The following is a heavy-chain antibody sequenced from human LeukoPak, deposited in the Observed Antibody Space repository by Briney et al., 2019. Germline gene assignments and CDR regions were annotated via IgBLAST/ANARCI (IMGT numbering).Heavy chain of an antibody. Sequence: ASVKVSCKASGGTFSSYAISWVRQAPGQGLEWMGGIIPIFGTANYAQKFQGRVTITADESTSTAYMELSSLRSDDTAVYYCARAGLEQRYCSGGSCKYYHYYYYMDVWGKGTTVTVSS. CDR2: IIPIFGTA. J-gene: IGHJ6*03. V-gene: IGHV1-69*13. CDR3: ARAGLEQRYCSGGSCKYYHYYYYMDV. CDR1: GGTFSSYA. D-gene: IGHD2-15*01.